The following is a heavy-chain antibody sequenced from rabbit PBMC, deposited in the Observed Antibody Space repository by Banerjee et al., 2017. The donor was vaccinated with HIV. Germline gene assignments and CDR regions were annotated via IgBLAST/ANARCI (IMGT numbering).Heavy chain of an antibody. D-gene: IGHD4-1*01. CDR1: GFSFSSSYY. J-gene: IGHJ4*01. V-gene: IGHV1S40*01. Sequence: QSLEESGGDLVKPGASLTLTCTASGFSFSSSYYMCWVRQAPGKGLEWIACIYAGSSGTTYYASWAKGRFTITRSTSLNTVDLKMTSLTAADTATYFCARGDTSGGDLTLWGQGTLVTVS. CDR2: IYAGSSGTT. CDR3: ARGDTSGGDLTL.